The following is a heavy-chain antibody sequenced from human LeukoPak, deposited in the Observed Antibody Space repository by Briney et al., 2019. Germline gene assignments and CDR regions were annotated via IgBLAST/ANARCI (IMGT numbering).Heavy chain of an antibody. Sequence: KPSETLSLTCIVSGGSISSYYWSWIRQPAGKGLEWIGRIYSSGSTDYNPSLKSRVAMSVDTSKNQFSLKLSSVTAADTAVYYCARGASVNYHYFDYWGQGILVTVSS. CDR3: ARGASVNYHYFDY. J-gene: IGHJ4*02. D-gene: IGHD1-26*01. V-gene: IGHV4-4*07. CDR2: IYSSGST. CDR1: GGSISSYY.